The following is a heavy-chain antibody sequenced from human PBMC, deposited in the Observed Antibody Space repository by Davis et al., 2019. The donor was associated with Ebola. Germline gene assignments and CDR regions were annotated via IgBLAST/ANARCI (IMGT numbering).Heavy chain of an antibody. CDR2: INHSGST. V-gene: IGHV4-34*01. CDR3: ARGTRVSGVNFDY. CDR1: GGSFSFYY. J-gene: IGHJ4*02. Sequence: MPSETLSLTCAVYGGSFSFYYWSWIRQPPGKGLEWIGEINHSGSTNYNPSLKSRVTISVDTSKNQFSLKLSSVTAADTAVYYCARGTRVSGVNFDYWGQGTLVTVSS. D-gene: IGHD2-8*01.